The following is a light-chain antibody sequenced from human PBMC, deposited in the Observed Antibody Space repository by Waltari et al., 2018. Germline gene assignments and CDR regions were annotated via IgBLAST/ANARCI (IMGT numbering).Light chain of an antibody. Sequence: QSVLTQPPSVSGAPGQRVTISCTGSSSNIGAGFDVHWYQQLPGTAPKLLIFGNNNRPSGVPDRFSASKSGTSASLAITGLQAEDEAAYYCQSYDSSLFVVFGGGTKLTVL. V-gene: IGLV1-40*01. CDR1: SSNIGAGFD. CDR3: QSYDSSLFVV. CDR2: GNN. J-gene: IGLJ2*01.